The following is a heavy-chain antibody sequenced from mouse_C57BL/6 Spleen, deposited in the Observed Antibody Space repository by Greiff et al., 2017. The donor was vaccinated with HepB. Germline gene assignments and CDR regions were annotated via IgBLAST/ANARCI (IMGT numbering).Heavy chain of an antibody. Sequence: VQLQQSGPELVKPGASVKMSCKASGYTFTDYNMHWVKQSHGKSLEWIGYINPNNGGTSYNQKFKGKATLTVNKSSSTAYMELRSLTSEDSAVYYCARWATVVATYDFDYWGQGTTLTVSS. CDR3: ARWATVVATYDFDY. V-gene: IGHV1-22*01. J-gene: IGHJ2*01. CDR1: GYTFTDYN. CDR2: INPNNGGT. D-gene: IGHD1-1*01.